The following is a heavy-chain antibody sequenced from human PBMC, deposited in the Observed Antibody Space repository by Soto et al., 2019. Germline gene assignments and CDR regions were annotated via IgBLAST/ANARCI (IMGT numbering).Heavy chain of an antibody. V-gene: IGHV4-34*01. CDR1: GGSFSGYY. D-gene: IGHD2-8*01. J-gene: IGHJ4*02. CDR3: ARMEVLMVYAIDY. CDR2: INHSGST. Sequence: SETLSLTCAVYGGSFSGYYWSWIRQPPGKGLEWIGEINHSGSTNYNPSLKSRVTISVDTSKNQFSLKLSSVTAADTAVYYCARMEVLMVYAIDYWGQGTLVTVSS.